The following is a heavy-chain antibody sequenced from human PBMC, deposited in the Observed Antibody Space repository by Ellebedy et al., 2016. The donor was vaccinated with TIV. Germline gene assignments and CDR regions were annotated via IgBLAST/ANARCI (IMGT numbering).Heavy chain of an antibody. V-gene: IGHV1-46*01. CDR3: AREVVRAAAGGEWFDP. CDR1: GYTFTSYY. D-gene: IGHD6-13*01. J-gene: IGHJ5*02. Sequence: ASVKVSCXASGYTFTSYYMHWVRQAPGQGLEWMGIINPSGGSTSYAQKFQGRVTMTRDTSTSTVYMELSSLRSEDTAVYYCAREVVRAAAGGEWFDPWGQGTLVTVSS. CDR2: INPSGGST.